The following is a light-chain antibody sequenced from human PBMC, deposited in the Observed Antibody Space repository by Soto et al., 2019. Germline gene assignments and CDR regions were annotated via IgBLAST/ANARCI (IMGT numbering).Light chain of an antibody. CDR3: QQSNDWPPFT. Sequence: EVVMTQSPGILSVSPGERASLSCRASQSVGTKLAWYQQRPGQAPRLLIYGASSRATGIPARFSGSGCGTDFTLTISSLQSEDFAVYYCQQSNDWPPFTFGQGTKLEI. J-gene: IGKJ2*01. CDR2: GAS. CDR1: QSVGTK. V-gene: IGKV3-15*01.